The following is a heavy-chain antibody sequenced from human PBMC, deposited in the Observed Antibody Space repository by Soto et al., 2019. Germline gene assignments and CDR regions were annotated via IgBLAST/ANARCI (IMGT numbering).Heavy chain of an antibody. V-gene: IGHV3-15*07. Sequence: EVQLVESGGGLVKPGGSLRLSCAVSGFTFSSAWTNWVRQAPGKWLEWVGRIKSKTDGGTTDYAAPVKARFTISLDDSKNTLYLQLESLRTEDSAVYYCTTVPARALTDESARSWGQGTLVTVSS. D-gene: IGHD2-21*02. CDR2: IKSKTDGGTT. J-gene: IGHJ4*02. CDR1: GFTFSSAW. CDR3: TTVPARALTDESARS.